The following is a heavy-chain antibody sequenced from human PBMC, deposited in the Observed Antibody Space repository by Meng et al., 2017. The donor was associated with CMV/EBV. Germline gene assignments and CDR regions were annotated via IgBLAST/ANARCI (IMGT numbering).Heavy chain of an antibody. CDR2: IYYSGRT. V-gene: IGHV4-39*01. Sequence: SETLSLTCTVSGGSISSSSYYWVWIRQPPGQGLEWIGSIYYSGRTYYDPSLKRRVTISVDTSKNQFSLKLSSVTAADTAVYYCARQRPRTIFGVVLKHPLDYWGQGTLVTVSS. CDR1: GGSISSSSYY. CDR3: ARQRPRTIFGVVLKHPLDY. D-gene: IGHD3-3*01. J-gene: IGHJ4*02.